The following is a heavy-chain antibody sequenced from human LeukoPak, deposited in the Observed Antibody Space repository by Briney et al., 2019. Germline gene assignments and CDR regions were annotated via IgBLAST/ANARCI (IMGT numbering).Heavy chain of an antibody. CDR1: GFXFSSYA. CDR2: ISGSGGST. J-gene: IGHJ4*02. V-gene: IGHV3-23*01. D-gene: IGHD2-2*01. Sequence: GGSLRLSCAASGFXFSSYAISWVRQAPGKGLEWVSAISGSGGSTYYADSVKGRFTISRDNAKNSLDLQMNSLRDEDTAVYYCARPSRSTGPAYWGQGTLVTVSS. CDR3: ARPSRSTGPAY.